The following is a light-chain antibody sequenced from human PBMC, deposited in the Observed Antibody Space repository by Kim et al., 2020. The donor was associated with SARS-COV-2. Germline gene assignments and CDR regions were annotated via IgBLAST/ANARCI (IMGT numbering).Light chain of an antibody. J-gene: IGLJ7*01. CDR1: SSNIGANYA. V-gene: IGLV1-40*01. CDR2: HNT. Sequence: QSVLTQPPSLSGAPGQTVTISCSGNSSNIGANYAVHWYFHVPGTAPKLLISHNTNRPSGVPDRFSGSKSGASVSLTITGLQGDDDGEYYCQSYDRRLSAYVFGGGTQLTVL. CDR3: QSYDRRLSAYV.